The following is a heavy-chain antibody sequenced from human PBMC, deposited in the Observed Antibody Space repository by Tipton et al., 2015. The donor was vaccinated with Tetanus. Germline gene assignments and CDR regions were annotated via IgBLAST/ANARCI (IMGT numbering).Heavy chain of an antibody. Sequence: TLSLTCSVSGGSLSTYFWTWIRQPPGKGLEWVGYISYTGSTNYNPSLKSRVTISVDTSKNQFSLKLSSVTAADTAVYYCARPHYQYWYFDLWGRGTLVTVSS. CDR1: GGSLSTYF. D-gene: IGHD2-2*01. V-gene: IGHV4-59*08. CDR2: ISYTGST. CDR3: ARPHYQYWYFDL. J-gene: IGHJ2*01.